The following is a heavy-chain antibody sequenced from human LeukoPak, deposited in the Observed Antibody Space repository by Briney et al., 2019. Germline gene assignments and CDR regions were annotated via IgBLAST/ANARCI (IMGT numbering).Heavy chain of an antibody. CDR2: FSGSGGHT. Sequence: PGGSLRLSCAASGFNFTNYVMGWVRQAPGKGLEWDSAFSGSGGHTYYADAVEGRFTISRDTSKNTLYLQMNSLIAEDTAVYYCAKGRRTFIVVVIDAFDVWGQGTMVTVSS. CDR1: GFNFTNYV. D-gene: IGHD3-22*01. V-gene: IGHV3-23*01. CDR3: AKGRRTFIVVVIDAFDV. J-gene: IGHJ3*01.